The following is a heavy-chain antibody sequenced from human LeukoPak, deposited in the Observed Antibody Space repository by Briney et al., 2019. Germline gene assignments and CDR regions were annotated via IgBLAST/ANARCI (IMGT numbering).Heavy chain of an antibody. Sequence: SETLSLTCTVSGGSISSYYWSWIRQPPGKGLEWIGYIYYSGSTNYNPSLKSRVTISVDTSKNQFSLKLSSVTAADTAVYYCARGLLEYDFWSGYRGYMDVWGKGTTVTVSS. CDR1: GGSISSYY. D-gene: IGHD3-3*01. J-gene: IGHJ6*03. CDR2: IYYSGST. CDR3: ARGLLEYDFWSGYRGYMDV. V-gene: IGHV4-59*12.